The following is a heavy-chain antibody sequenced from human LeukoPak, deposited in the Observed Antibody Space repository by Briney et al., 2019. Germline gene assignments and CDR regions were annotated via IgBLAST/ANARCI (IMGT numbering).Heavy chain of an antibody. V-gene: IGHV4-39*01. Sequence: PSETLSLTCTVSGGSISSSSYYWGWIRQPPGKGLEWIGSIYYSGSTYYNPSLKSRVTMSIDTSTSKNQFSLKLTSVTAADTAVYYCARHQYHNFDLWGQGTLVTVSS. CDR3: ARHQYHNFDL. D-gene: IGHD2-2*01. J-gene: IGHJ4*02. CDR1: GGSISSSSYY. CDR2: IYYSGST.